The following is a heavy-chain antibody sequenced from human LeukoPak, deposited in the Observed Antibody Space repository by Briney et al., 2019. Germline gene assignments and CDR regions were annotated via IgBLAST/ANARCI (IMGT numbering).Heavy chain of an antibody. D-gene: IGHD4-23*01. V-gene: IGHV4-61*09. Sequence: SETLSLTCTVSGGSITSDTYYWNWIRQPAGKGLEWIGHISNTGSTNYNPSLKSRVTISIDTSKNQFSLKLSSVTAADTAVYYCARDLFVVTRRDALDIWGQGTMVTVSS. J-gene: IGHJ3*02. CDR3: ARDLFVVTRRDALDI. CDR1: GGSITSDTYY. CDR2: ISNTGST.